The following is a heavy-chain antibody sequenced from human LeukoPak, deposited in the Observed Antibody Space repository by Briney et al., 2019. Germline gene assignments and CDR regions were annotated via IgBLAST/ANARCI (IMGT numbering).Heavy chain of an antibody. V-gene: IGHV1-18*01. Sequence: ASVKVSCKASGYTFTSYGISWVRQAPGQGLEWMGWISAYNGNTNYAQKLQGRVTMTTDTSTSTAYMELRSLRSDDTAVYYCARVRGIAVVTGAFDIWGQGTMVTVSS. CDR3: ARVRGIAVVTGAFDI. CDR2: ISAYNGNT. CDR1: GYTFTSYG. J-gene: IGHJ3*02. D-gene: IGHD6-19*01.